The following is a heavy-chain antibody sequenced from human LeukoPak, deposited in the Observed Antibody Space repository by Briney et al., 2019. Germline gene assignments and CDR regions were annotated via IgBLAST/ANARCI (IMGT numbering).Heavy chain of an antibody. D-gene: IGHD3-22*01. CDR1: GGSISSYY. CDR2: IYTSGST. V-gene: IGHV4-4*07. Sequence: SETLSLTCTVSGGSISSYYLSWIRQPAGKGLEWIGRIYTSGSTNYNPSLKSRVTMSVDTSKNQFSLKLSSVTAADTAVYYCARDRYYYDSSGYYLFDYWGQGTLVTVPS. CDR3: ARDRYYYDSSGYYLFDY. J-gene: IGHJ4*02.